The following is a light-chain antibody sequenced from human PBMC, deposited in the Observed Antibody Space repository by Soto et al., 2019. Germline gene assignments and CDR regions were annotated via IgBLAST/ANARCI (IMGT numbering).Light chain of an antibody. CDR1: QGISNY. Sequence: DIQMTQSPSSLSASVGDRVTITCRASQGISNYFAWYQQKPGKVPTLLIYAASTLQSVVPSRFSGSGSATDFTLTISSLQPADVSTYYCQKYNSAPPYTFGPGTKVDIK. J-gene: IGKJ3*01. CDR2: AAS. V-gene: IGKV1-27*01. CDR3: QKYNSAPPYT.